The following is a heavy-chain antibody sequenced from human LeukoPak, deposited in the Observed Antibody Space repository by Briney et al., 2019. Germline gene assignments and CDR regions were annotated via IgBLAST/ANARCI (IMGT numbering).Heavy chain of an antibody. V-gene: IGHV3-15*01. J-gene: IGHJ4*02. CDR2: MKSKTDGGTT. CDR1: GFTFSNAW. Sequence: PGGSLRLSCAASGFTFSNAWMSWVRQAPGKGLEWVGRMKSKTDGGTTDYAAPVKGRFTISRDDSKNTLYLQMNSLKTEDTAVYYCTTIWPFGESTQFDYWGQGTLVTVSS. D-gene: IGHD3-10*01. CDR3: TTIWPFGESTQFDY.